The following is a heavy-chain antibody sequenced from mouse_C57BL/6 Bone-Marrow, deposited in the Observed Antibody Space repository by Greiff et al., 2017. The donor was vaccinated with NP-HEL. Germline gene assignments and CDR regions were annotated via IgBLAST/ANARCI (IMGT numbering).Heavy chain of an antibody. Sequence: QVQLKQPGAELVKPGASVKMSCKASGYTFTSYWITWVKQRPGQGLEWIGDIYPGSGSTNYNEKFKSKATLTVDTSSSTAYMQLSSLTSEDSAVYYCARDYYGSSSYWYFDVWGTGTTVTVSS. CDR2: IYPGSGST. CDR1: GYTFTSYW. D-gene: IGHD1-1*01. CDR3: ARDYYGSSSYWYFDV. J-gene: IGHJ1*03. V-gene: IGHV1-55*01.